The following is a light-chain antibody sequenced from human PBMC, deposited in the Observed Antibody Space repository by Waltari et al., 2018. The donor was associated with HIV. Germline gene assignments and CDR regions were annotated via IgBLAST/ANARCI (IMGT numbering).Light chain of an antibody. V-gene: IGLV2-14*01. CDR2: MLS. Sequence: QSALAQPASVSGSPGQSLTISCAGAVVDSGPEIYVSWYQQHPGRAPRLIIYMLSRRPSGVSDRFSGSSSGMSATLTISGLQSDDEAHYYCSSYSTITSLFVFGTGTRVTVL. CDR1: VVDSGPEIY. J-gene: IGLJ1*01. CDR3: SSYSTITSLFV.